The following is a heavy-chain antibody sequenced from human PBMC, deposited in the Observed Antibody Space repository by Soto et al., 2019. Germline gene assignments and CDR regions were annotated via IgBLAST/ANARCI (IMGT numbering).Heavy chain of an antibody. CDR3: ARDCNGVFQYD. Sequence: EVQLVESGGGLVQPGGSLRLSCAASGFTFSSYWMSWVRQAPGKGLEWVANIKQDGSEKYYVDSVKGRFTISRDNAKNSLSLQMNSLRAGDTAVYYCARDCNGVFQYDWGQGTLVTVSS. CDR2: IKQDGSEK. V-gene: IGHV3-7*01. D-gene: IGHD2-8*01. J-gene: IGHJ4*02. CDR1: GFTFSSYW.